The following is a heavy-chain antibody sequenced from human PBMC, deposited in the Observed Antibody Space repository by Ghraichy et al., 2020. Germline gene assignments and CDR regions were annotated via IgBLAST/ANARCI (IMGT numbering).Heavy chain of an antibody. CDR3: ARGEVDYDSSGYYLGY. Sequence: ASVKVSCKASGYTFTGYYMHWVRQAPGQGLEWMGWINPNSGGTNYAQKFQGWVTMTRDTSISTAYMELSRLRSDDTAVYYCARGEVDYDSSGYYLGYWGQGTLVTVSS. CDR2: INPNSGGT. D-gene: IGHD3-22*01. J-gene: IGHJ4*02. V-gene: IGHV1-2*04. CDR1: GYTFTGYY.